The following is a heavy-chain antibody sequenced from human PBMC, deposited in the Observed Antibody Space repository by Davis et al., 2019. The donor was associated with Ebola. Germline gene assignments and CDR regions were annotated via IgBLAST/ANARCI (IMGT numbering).Heavy chain of an antibody. D-gene: IGHD3-16*01. CDR3: AKPYLYGVDY. CDR2: ISYDGSNK. J-gene: IGHJ4*02. CDR1: GFIMSSYG. V-gene: IGHV3-30*18. Sequence: GGSLRLSCAASGFIMSSYGFQWVRQAPGKGLEWVAVISYDGSNKYHADSVKGRFTISRDNSKNTLYLQMNSLRPEDTALYYCAKPYLYGVDYWGQGTLVTVSS.